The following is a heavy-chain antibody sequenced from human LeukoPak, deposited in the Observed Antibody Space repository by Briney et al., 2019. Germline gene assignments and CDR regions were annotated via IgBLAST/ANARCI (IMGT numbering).Heavy chain of an antibody. V-gene: IGHV3-53*01. J-gene: IGHJ4*02. CDR3: AKGSEDSGIAVAGTPDY. CDR2: IYSGGST. D-gene: IGHD6-19*01. Sequence: GGSLRLSCAASGFTVSSNYMSWVRQAPGKGLEWVSVIYSGGSTYYADSVKGRFTISRDNSKNTLYLQMNSLRAEDTAVYYCAKGSEDSGIAVAGTPDYWGQGTLVTVSS. CDR1: GFTVSSNY.